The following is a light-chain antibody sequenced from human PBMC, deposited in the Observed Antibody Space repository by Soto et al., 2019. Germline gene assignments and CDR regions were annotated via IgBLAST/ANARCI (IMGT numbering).Light chain of an antibody. CDR3: QQYEAVVT. V-gene: IGKV3-20*01. CDR1: QSLTNNY. CDR2: GAS. J-gene: IGKJ1*01. Sequence: ELVLTQTTGTLSLSPGERPTLSCRASQSLTNNYFAWYQQKPGXDLXXLIDGASTRATGIPDRFSGSGSGTEFTLTISRLEPEDFAVYDCQQYEAVVTFGQGTKVDNK.